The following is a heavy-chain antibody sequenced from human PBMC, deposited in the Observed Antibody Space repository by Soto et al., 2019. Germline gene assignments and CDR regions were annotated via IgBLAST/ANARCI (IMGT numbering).Heavy chain of an antibody. J-gene: IGHJ5*02. CDR3: ARHYSSGSRNWFDP. Sequence: SETLSLTCSVSGGPINSSSYFWGWVRQPPGKGLEWIGSIYYSGSTYYNPSLRSRVTISVDTSKNQFSLKLSSVTAADTAVFYCARHYSSGSRNWFDPWGQGTLVTVSS. CDR2: IYYSGST. V-gene: IGHV4-39*01. D-gene: IGHD6-19*01. CDR1: GGPINSSSYF.